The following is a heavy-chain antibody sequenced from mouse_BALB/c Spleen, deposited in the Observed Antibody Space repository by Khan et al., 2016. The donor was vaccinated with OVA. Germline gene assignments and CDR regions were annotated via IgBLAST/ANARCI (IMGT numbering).Heavy chain of an antibody. CDR3: TRDYNIDY. Sequence: EVELVESGGGLVQPGGSRKLSCAASGFTFSSFGMHWVRQPPEKGLEWVAYISSGSSTIYYADTVKGRFTITRDNPKNTLFLQMNSLRSEDTAMDYGTRDYNIDYWGQGTTVTVSS. J-gene: IGHJ2*01. CDR2: ISSGSSTI. D-gene: IGHD1-3*01. CDR1: GFTFSSFG. V-gene: IGHV5-17*02.